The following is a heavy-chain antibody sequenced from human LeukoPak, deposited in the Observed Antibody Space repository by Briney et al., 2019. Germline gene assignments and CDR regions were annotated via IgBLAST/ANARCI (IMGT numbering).Heavy chain of an antibody. V-gene: IGHV4-59*01. CDR1: GGSISSDY. CDR2: IYYSGST. D-gene: IGHD4-17*01. Sequence: SETLSLTCTVSGGSISSDYWSWIRQPPGKGLEWIGYIYYSGSTNYNPSLKSRATISADTSKNQFSLKLSSVTAADTAVYYCARWAYGDYWYFDLWGRGTLVTVSS. J-gene: IGHJ2*01. CDR3: ARWAYGDYWYFDL.